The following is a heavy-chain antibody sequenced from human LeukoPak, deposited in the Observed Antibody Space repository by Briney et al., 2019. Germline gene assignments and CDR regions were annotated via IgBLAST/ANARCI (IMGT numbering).Heavy chain of an antibody. Sequence: PGGSLRLSCAASGFTFDDYAMHWVRQAPGKGLEWVSGISWNSGSIGYADSVKGRFTISRDNAKNSLYLQMNSLRAEDMALYYCAKAMVREVISPYFDYRGQGTLVTVSS. CDR1: GFTFDDYA. J-gene: IGHJ4*02. D-gene: IGHD3-10*01. V-gene: IGHV3-9*03. CDR2: ISWNSGSI. CDR3: AKAMVREVISPYFDY.